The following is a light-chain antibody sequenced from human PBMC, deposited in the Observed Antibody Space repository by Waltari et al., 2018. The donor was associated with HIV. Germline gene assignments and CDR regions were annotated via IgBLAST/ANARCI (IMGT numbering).Light chain of an antibody. Sequence: QSVLTQPPSMSMALGQKVTISCSGINSNIGHNYVSWYLQVPGTAPKLLIYDNNKRPSEIPARFSGSKTGTSATLGITGLQTVDEADYYCGAWDSSLSAWVFGGGTTLTVL. CDR2: DNN. V-gene: IGLV1-51*01. CDR1: NSNIGHNY. J-gene: IGLJ3*02. CDR3: GAWDSSLSAWV.